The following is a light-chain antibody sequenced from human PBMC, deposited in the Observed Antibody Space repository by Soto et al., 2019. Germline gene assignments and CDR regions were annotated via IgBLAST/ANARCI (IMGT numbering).Light chain of an antibody. V-gene: IGKV1-39*01. Sequence: DIQMTQNQSSLSASVGDRVTITCRASQSISSYLNWYQQKPGKAPKLLIYAASRLQSGVPSRFSGSGSGTDFTLTIISLQPEDFATYYCQQSSITPIPFGQVTLL. CDR3: QQSSITPIP. CDR1: QSISSY. J-gene: IGKJ5*01. CDR2: AAS.